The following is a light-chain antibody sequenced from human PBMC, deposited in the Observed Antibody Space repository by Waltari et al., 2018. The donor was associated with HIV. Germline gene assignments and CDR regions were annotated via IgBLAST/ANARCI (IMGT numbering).Light chain of an antibody. V-gene: IGLV2-8*01. CDR1: SSDVGGYNY. CDR3: SSYAGSNTWV. CDR2: EVN. Sequence: QSALAQPPSASGSPGQSVTISCPGTSSDVGGYNYVSWYQKYQGKAPKFMIYEVNKRPSGVPDRFFGSKSGNTASLTVSGLQAEDEADYYCSSYAGSNTWVFGGGTKLTVL. J-gene: IGLJ3*02.